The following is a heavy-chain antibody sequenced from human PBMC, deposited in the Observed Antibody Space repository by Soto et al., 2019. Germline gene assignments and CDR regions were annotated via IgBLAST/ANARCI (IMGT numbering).Heavy chain of an antibody. J-gene: IGHJ3*01. D-gene: IGHD2-15*01. CDR2: VSGGGDII. Sequence: PGGSLRLSCAASGFTFRSHAINWVRQSPGKGLEWVSAVSGGGDIIKYAESVKGRFTISRDNFQSTASLQMNSLKVEDTAMYYCVNERGSVASSVRNFELWGQGTMVTV. CDR3: VNERGSVASSVRNFEL. V-gene: IGHV3-23*01. CDR1: GFTFRSHA.